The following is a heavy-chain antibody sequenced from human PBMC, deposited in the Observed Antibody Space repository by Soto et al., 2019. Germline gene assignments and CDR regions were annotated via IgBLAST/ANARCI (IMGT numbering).Heavy chain of an antibody. CDR3: AKATATGGGAFEI. V-gene: IGHV3-23*01. CDR2: ILVGGST. D-gene: IGHD2-8*02. Sequence: GGSLRLSCAVSGFICSSYDMSWVRQAPGKGLEWVSTILVGGSTHYEDSVKGRFTISRDTSKNTVYLQMNSLTAGDTAVYYCAKATATGGGAFEIYGQGTMVTVSS. J-gene: IGHJ3*02. CDR1: GFICSSYD.